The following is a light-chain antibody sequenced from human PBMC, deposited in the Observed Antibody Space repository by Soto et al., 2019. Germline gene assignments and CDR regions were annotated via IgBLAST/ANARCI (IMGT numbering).Light chain of an antibody. CDR1: GSDVGAYNL. CDR2: AVN. CDR3: RSSAGTVAYV. Sequence: QSALTQPASVSGSPGQSITISCAGTGSDVGAYNLVSWYQQHPGKAPKLIICAVNTRPSGISNRFSGSKSGDTASLTISGLQSEDQADHFFRSSAGTVAYVFGTGTKLTAL. J-gene: IGLJ1*01. V-gene: IGLV2-23*02.